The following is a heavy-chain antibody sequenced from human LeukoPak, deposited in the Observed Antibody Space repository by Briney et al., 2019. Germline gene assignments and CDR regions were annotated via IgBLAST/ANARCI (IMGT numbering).Heavy chain of an antibody. V-gene: IGHV4-59*01. CDR1: GGSISTYY. Sequence: SETLSLTCTVSGGSISTYYWSWIRQPPGKGLEWIGYIYYTGSTSYNPSLKSRVTMSLDASKNQFSLELNSVTPADTAVYYCARGGNYWPQWWFDPWGRGSLVSVSS. CDR3: ARGGNYWPQWWFDP. D-gene: IGHD1-26*01. J-gene: IGHJ5*02. CDR2: IYYTGST.